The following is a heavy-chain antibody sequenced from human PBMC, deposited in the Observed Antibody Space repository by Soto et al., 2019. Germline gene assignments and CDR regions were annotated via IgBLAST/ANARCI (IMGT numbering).Heavy chain of an antibody. J-gene: IGHJ6*02. D-gene: IGHD3-16*02. Sequence: SVKVSFKASGGTFISSGFSWVRQAPGQGLEWMGMIVPSLDTTNYAQKFQARVTITADEVTSTAYMELRSLRSEDTAVYYCARWPQPRYTADPYAVDVWGQGTRVTVSS. V-gene: IGHV1-69*11. CDR3: ARWPQPRYTADPYAVDV. CDR1: GGTFISSG. CDR2: IVPSLDTT.